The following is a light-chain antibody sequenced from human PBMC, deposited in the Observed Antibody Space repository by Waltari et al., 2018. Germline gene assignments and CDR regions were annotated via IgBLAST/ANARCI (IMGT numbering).Light chain of an antibody. Sequence: DIVMTQSPDSLAVSLGERVTINCKSSQSLLYSSNNKNYLAWYQQKPGQAPKLLSYWASTRESGVPNRFSGSGSGTDFTLTISGLQAEDVAVYFCQQYYSTPYSFGQGTKVEIK. J-gene: IGKJ2*03. CDR2: WAS. CDR1: QSLLYSSNNKNY. CDR3: QQYYSTPYS. V-gene: IGKV4-1*01.